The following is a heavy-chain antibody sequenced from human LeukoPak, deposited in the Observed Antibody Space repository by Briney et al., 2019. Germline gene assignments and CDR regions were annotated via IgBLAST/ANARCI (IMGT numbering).Heavy chain of an antibody. D-gene: IGHD6-6*01. CDR2: IYGDDDG. CDR3: ARRYSTSSGVVY. Sequence: SGPTLVRPTETLTLTCTFSGFSLTTSAVGVGWIRQPPGKALEWLALIYGDDDGSYSPSLKSRLTITKDTSKNQVVLTITNMDPVDTATYYCARRYSTSSGVVYWGQGILVTVSS. CDR1: GFSLTTSAVG. V-gene: IGHV2-5*02. J-gene: IGHJ4*02.